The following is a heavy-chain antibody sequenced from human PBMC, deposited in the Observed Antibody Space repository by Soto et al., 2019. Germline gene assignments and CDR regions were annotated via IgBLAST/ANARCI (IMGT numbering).Heavy chain of an antibody. D-gene: IGHD6-13*01. J-gene: IGHJ5*02. CDR3: ARTAAAGTSADRTNWFYP. V-gene: IGHV4-31*03. CDR1: GGSLSIGSYY. Sequence: PSETLSLTCTVSGGSLSIGSYYWSWIRQHPGQGLEWIGYIFYSGSTYYNPSLKSRITISVDTSKNQFSLQLSSVTAADTAVYYCARTAAAGTSADRTNWFYPWGQGTLVTVSS. CDR2: IFYSGST.